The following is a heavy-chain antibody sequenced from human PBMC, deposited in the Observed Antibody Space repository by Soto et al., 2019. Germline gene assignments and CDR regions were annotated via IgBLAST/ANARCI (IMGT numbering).Heavy chain of an antibody. V-gene: IGHV3-23*01. Sequence: EVQLLESGGGLVQPGGSLRLSCTASGFTFSNYAMSWVRQAPDKGLEWVSAISGRGGSTYYADSVKGRFTISRDNSMNSLFLQMNSLRAEDTALYYCAKDSPVTTSLYSYYYGLDVWGQGTTVTVSS. J-gene: IGHJ6*02. CDR2: ISGRGGST. CDR1: GFTFSNYA. CDR3: AKDSPVTTSLYSYYYGLDV. D-gene: IGHD4-17*01.